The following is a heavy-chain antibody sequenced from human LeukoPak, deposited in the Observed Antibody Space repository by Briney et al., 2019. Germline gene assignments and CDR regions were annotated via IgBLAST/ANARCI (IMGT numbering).Heavy chain of an antibody. CDR2: ISYDGSNK. V-gene: IGHV3-30*04. Sequence: SGGSLRLSCATSGFTFSSYAMHWVRQAPGKGLEWVAVISYDGSNKYYADSVKGRFTISRDNSKNTLYLQMNSLRAEDTVVYYCARELIAAAGKFDPWGQGTLVTVSS. CDR3: ARELIAAAGKFDP. D-gene: IGHD6-13*01. CDR1: GFTFSSYA. J-gene: IGHJ5*02.